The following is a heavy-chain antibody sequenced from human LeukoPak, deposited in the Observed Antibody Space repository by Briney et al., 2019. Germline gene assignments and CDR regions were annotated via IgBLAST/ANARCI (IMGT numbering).Heavy chain of an antibody. CDR2: ISGSGGST. V-gene: IGHV3-23*01. CDR1: GFTFSSYA. J-gene: IGHJ5*02. D-gene: IGHD6-13*01. Sequence: GGSLKLSCAASGFTFSSYAMSWVRQAPGKGLEWVSAISGSGGSTYYADSVKGRFTISRDNSKNTLYLQMNSLRAEDTAVYYCAKDRSSWYWFDPWGQGTLVTVSS. CDR3: AKDRSSWYWFDP.